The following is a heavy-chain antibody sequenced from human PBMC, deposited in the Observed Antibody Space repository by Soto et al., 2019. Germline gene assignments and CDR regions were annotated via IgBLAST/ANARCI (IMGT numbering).Heavy chain of an antibody. CDR1: GFTFSRSD. CDR3: SRHEEGRRMVFYGMDV. V-gene: IGHV3-73*01. CDR2: VRSKIHNYAT. Sequence: GESLKISCSASGFTFSRSDLHWVRQAPGKGLEWVGRVRSKIHNYATSFADSVRGRFTISRNDSDNTVSLEMSGLKSEDTALYYCSRHEEGRRMVFYGMDVWGQGTTVTVSS. D-gene: IGHD2-8*01. J-gene: IGHJ6*02.